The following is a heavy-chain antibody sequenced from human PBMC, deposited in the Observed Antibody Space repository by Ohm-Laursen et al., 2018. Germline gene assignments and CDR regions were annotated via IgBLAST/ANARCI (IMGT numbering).Heavy chain of an antibody. Sequence: ASVKVSCKASGYTFTGYYMHWVRQAPGQGLEWMGWINPNSGGTNYAQKFQGRVTMTRDTSISTAYMELSRLRSDDTAVYYCARGSGYDYNYFDYWGQGTLVTVSS. V-gene: IGHV1-2*02. D-gene: IGHD5-12*01. CDR1: GYTFTGYY. CDR3: ARGSGYDYNYFDY. CDR2: INPNSGGT. J-gene: IGHJ4*02.